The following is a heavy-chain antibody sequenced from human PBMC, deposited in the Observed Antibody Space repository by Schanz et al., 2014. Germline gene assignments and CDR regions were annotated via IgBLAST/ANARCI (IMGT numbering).Heavy chain of an antibody. Sequence: EVQLVESGGGLVQPGGSLRLSCAASGFTVSSNYMSWVRQAPGKGLEWVSVIYSGGSTYYADSVKGRFTISRHNSMNTLSPEMNSLRAEDTAVYYCARGSMVRGVIISSAFDYWGQGTLVTVSS. D-gene: IGHD3-10*01. J-gene: IGHJ4*02. CDR1: GFTVSSNY. CDR3: ARGSMVRGVIISSAFDY. V-gene: IGHV3-53*04. CDR2: IYSGGST.